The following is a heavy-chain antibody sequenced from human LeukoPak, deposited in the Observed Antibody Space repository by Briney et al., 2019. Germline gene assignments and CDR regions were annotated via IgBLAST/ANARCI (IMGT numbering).Heavy chain of an antibody. J-gene: IGHJ6*03. D-gene: IGHD3-10*01. Sequence: ASVKVSCKASGYTFTDYYMHWVRQAPGQGLEWMGWINPNSGDTNYAQKVQGRVTMTRDTSITTAYMELSSLRSDDTAMYYCARDRGRISDYYGSGRSLHYYMDVWGRGTTVTVSS. CDR2: INPNSGDT. CDR1: GYTFTDYY. CDR3: ARDRGRISDYYGSGRSLHYYMDV. V-gene: IGHV1-2*02.